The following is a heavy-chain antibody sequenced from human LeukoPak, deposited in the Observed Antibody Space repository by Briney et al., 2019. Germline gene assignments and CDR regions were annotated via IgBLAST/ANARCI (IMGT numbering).Heavy chain of an antibody. Sequence: KASETLSLTCTVSGGSISSGGYYWSWIRQHPGKGLEWIGYIYYSGSTNYNPSLKSRVTISVDTSKNQFSLKLSSVTAADTAVYYCARDRSAAGPESYGMDVWGQGTTVTVSS. D-gene: IGHD6-13*01. CDR1: GGSISSGGYY. J-gene: IGHJ6*02. CDR3: ARDRSAAGPESYGMDV. V-gene: IGHV4-61*08. CDR2: IYYSGST.